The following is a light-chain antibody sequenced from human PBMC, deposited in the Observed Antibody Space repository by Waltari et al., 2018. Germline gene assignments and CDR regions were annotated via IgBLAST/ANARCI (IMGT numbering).Light chain of an antibody. CDR2: DVS. J-gene: IGLJ2*01. CDR1: SSDVGGYNY. Sequence: QSALTQPASVSGSPGQSITISCTGTSSDVGGYNYVSWYQQHPGKAPKLIIFDVSNRHSGVYSRFSGSKSGNTASLTISGLQAQDEADYYCSSYISSDTLELFGGGTSLTIL. CDR3: SSYISSDTLEL. V-gene: IGLV2-14*03.